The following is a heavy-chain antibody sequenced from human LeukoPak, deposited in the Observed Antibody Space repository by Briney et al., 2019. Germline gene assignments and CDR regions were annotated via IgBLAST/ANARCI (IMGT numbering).Heavy chain of an antibody. CDR1: GGSPSSYY. J-gene: IGHJ6*02. CDR3: AKTDTAGPTPYYYYGMDV. CDR2: IYYSVSA. D-gene: IGHD6-13*01. Sequence: PSETLSLTCTVSGGSPSSYYWSSIRPPPGKGLEWIGHIYYSVSANYNTSITSRVTISVHTSKIQFSLKLSSVTAADTAVYYCAKTDTAGPTPYYYYGMDVWGQGTTVTVSS. V-gene: IGHV4-59*08.